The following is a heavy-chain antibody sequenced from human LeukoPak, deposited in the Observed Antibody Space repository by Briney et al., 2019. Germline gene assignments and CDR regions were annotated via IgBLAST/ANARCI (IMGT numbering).Heavy chain of an antibody. CDR1: GYTFTSYY. V-gene: IGHV1-46*01. D-gene: IGHD2/OR15-2a*01. CDR3: ARRHKYYYQIDY. CDR2: VNPSGGST. J-gene: IGHJ4*02. Sequence: ASVKVSCEASGYTFTSYYLHWVRQAPGQGLEWMGMVNPSGGSTSYAQKFQGRVTMTRDTSTTTVYMELSSLRSDDTAVYYCARRHKYYYQIDYWGQGTLVTVSS.